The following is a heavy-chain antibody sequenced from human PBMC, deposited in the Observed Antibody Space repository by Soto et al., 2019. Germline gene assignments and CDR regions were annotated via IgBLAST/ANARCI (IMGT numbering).Heavy chain of an antibody. D-gene: IGHD6-19*01. CDR3: AHSSSSGWTKYFDY. Sequence: QITLKESGPTLVKPTQTLTLTCNFSGFSLSTSGVGVGWIRQPPGKALEWLALIYWDDDKRYSPSLKSRLTITKDTSKNQVVLTMTNMDPVDTATYYRAHSSSSGWTKYFDYWGQGALVTVSS. CDR1: GFSLSTSGVG. CDR2: IYWDDDK. V-gene: IGHV2-5*02. J-gene: IGHJ4*02.